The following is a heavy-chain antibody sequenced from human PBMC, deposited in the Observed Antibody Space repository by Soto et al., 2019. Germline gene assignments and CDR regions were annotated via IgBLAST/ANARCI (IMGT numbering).Heavy chain of an antibody. CDR2: IRSKANSYAT. J-gene: IGHJ3*02. Sequence: PGGSLRLSCAASGFTFSGSAMHWVRQASGKGLEWVGRIRSKANSYATAYAASVKGRFTISRDDSKNTAYLQMNSLKTEDTAVYYCTRLRPMVVAATPYDAFDIWGQGTMVTVSS. CDR1: GFTFSGSA. V-gene: IGHV3-73*01. CDR3: TRLRPMVVAATPYDAFDI. D-gene: IGHD2-15*01.